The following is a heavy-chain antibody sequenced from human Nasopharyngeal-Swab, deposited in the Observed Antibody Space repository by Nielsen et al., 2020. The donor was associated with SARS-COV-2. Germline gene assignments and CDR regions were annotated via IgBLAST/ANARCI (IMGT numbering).Heavy chain of an antibody. V-gene: IGHV1-2*02. D-gene: IGHD6-6*01. CDR3: ASVRSSSRGYYYYGMDV. J-gene: IGHJ6*02. Sequence: ASMKVSCKASGYTFTGYYMHWVRQAPGQGLKWMGWINPNSGGTNYAQKFQGRVTMTRDTSISTAYMELSRLRSDDTAVYYCASVRSSSRGYYYYGMDVWGQGTTVTVSS. CDR1: GYTFTGYY. CDR2: INPNSGGT.